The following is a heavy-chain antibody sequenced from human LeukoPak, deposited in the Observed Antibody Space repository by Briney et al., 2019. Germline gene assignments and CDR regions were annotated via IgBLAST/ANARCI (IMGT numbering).Heavy chain of an antibody. Sequence: GRSLRLSCVASGLAFSSYSMHWVRQAPGKGLEWVGVISYDGSDEYYTDSVKGRFTISRDNAKNSLYLQMDSLRAEDTAMYYCARDHWSPPSYWGQGTLVTVSS. CDR3: ARDHWSPPSY. V-gene: IGHV3-30*04. J-gene: IGHJ4*02. CDR2: ISYDGSDE. D-gene: IGHD2-8*02. CDR1: GLAFSSYS.